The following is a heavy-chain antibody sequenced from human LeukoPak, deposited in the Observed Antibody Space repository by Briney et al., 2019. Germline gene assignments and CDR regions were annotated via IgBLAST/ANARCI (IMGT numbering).Heavy chain of an antibody. CDR1: GGTFSSYT. V-gene: IGHV1-69*02. CDR2: IIPILGIA. CDR3: ARVPGREHGMDV. J-gene: IGHJ6*02. Sequence: SVKVSCKASGGTFSSYTISWVRQAPGQGLEWMGRIIPILGIANYAQKFQGRVTITADKSTSTAYMELSSLRSEDTAVYYCARVPGREHGMDVWGQGTTVTVSS. D-gene: IGHD1-26*01.